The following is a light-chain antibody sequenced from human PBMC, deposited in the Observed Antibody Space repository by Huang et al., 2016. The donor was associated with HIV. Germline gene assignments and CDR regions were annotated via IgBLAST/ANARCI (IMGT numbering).Light chain of an antibody. CDR3: QQYDNLYT. CDR2: DAS. CDR1: HDIRNY. Sequence: IQMTQSPASLSAFVGDRVTISCQANHDIRNYLNWYQQRPGKAPTLLIYDASTLQSGVPARFSGNGAGTDVTLTISSLQSEEIATYYCQQYDNLYTFGQGTKVEIK. J-gene: IGKJ2*01. V-gene: IGKV1-33*01.